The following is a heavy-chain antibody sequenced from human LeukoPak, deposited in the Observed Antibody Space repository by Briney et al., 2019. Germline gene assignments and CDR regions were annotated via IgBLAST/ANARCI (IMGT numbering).Heavy chain of an antibody. CDR3: ARRYSSSWYAGEYSWFDP. D-gene: IGHD6-13*01. V-gene: IGHV4-59*01. Sequence: SETLSLTCTVSGGSISSYHWSWIRQPPGKGLEWIGYIYYSGSTNYNPSLKSRVTISVDTSKNQFSLKLSSVTAADTAVYYCARRYSSSWYAGEYSWFDPWGQGTLVTVSS. CDR1: GGSISSYH. CDR2: IYYSGST. J-gene: IGHJ5*02.